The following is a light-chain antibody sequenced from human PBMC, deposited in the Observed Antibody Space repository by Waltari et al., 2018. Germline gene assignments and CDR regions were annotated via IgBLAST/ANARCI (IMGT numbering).Light chain of an antibody. Sequence: QSALTQPASVSGSPGQSITISCTGASSDVGSYNLVSWYRQHPGKAPKLVIYEVNRRPSGVSHRFSGSKSGNTASLTISGLQTEDEADYFCCSYAGSSTYVVGTGTKVTVL. CDR2: EVN. V-gene: IGLV2-23*02. CDR3: CSYAGSSTYV. CDR1: SSDVGSYNL. J-gene: IGLJ1*01.